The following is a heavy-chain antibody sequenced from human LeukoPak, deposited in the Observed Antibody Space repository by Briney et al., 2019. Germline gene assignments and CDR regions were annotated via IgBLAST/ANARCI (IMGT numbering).Heavy chain of an antibody. CDR3: GSEGNCNGGRCSLQRVAS. CDR2: IDTSNGAT. Sequence: GASVKVSCKASGYTFTSYCMRWVRQAPGQGLEWMGWIDTSNGATNYAQKFQGRVTISRDTSIGTAYMELTNLISDDTAIYYCGSEGNCNGGRCSLQRVASWGQGTLVTVSS. CDR1: GYTFTSYC. J-gene: IGHJ4*02. V-gene: IGHV1-2*02. D-gene: IGHD2-15*01.